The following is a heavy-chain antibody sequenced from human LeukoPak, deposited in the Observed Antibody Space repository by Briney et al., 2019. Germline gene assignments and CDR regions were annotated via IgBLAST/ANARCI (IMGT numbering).Heavy chain of an antibody. D-gene: IGHD6-6*01. CDR1: GGSFSGYY. CDR2: INHSGST. CDR3: ASEYSSSWNAFDI. J-gene: IGHJ3*02. Sequence: SETLSLTCAVYGGSFSGYYWSWIRQPPGKGLEWIGEINHSGSTNYNPSLKSRVTISVDTSKNQFSLKLSSVTAADTAVYYCASEYSSSWNAFDIWGQGTMVTVSS. V-gene: IGHV4-34*01.